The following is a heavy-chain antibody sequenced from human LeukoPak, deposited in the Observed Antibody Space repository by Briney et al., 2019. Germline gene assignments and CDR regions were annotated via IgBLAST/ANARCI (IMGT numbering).Heavy chain of an antibody. D-gene: IGHD4-11*01. Sequence: GGSLRLSCAASGFTFSSYEMNWVRQAPGKGLEWVSYISSSGSTIYYADSVKGRFTISRDNAKNSLYLQMNSLRAEDTAVYYCARAHPGDYSDFQFDYWGQGTLVTVSS. CDR3: ARAHPGDYSDFQFDY. V-gene: IGHV3-48*03. CDR1: GFTFSSYE. CDR2: ISSSGSTI. J-gene: IGHJ4*02.